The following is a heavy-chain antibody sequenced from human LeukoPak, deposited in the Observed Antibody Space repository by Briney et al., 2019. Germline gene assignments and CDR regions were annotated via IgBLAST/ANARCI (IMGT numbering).Heavy chain of an antibody. D-gene: IGHD3-22*01. Sequence: PSETLSLTCTVSGGSMSPYHWGWIRQPPGKGLEWIGYIYYSGSTYYNPSLKSRVTISVDTSKNQFSPKLSSVTAADTAVYYCVCYYDSSGRDYWGQGTLVTVSS. V-gene: IGHV4-59*06. CDR1: GGSMSPYH. CDR2: IYYSGST. J-gene: IGHJ4*02. CDR3: VCYYDSSGRDY.